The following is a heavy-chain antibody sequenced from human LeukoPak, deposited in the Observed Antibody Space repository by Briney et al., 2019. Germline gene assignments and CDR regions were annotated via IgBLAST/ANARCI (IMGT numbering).Heavy chain of an antibody. CDR2: ISAYNGNT. CDR3: ARDQSRYSSSWFPYYYYGMDV. V-gene: IGHV1-18*01. D-gene: IGHD6-13*01. CDR1: GYTFTSYG. J-gene: IGHJ6*02. Sequence: ASVKVSCTAFGYTFTSYGISWVRQAPGQGLEWMGWISAYNGNTNYAQKLQGRVTMTTDTSTSTAYMELRSLRSDDTAVYYCARDQSRYSSSWFPYYYYGMDVWGQGTTVTVSS.